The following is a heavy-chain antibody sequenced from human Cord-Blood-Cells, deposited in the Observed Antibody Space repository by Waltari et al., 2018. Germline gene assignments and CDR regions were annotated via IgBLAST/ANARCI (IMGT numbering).Heavy chain of an antibody. CDR2: ISGSGGSK. V-gene: IGHV3-23*01. D-gene: IGHD6-13*01. CDR1: GFTFSSYA. Sequence: EVQLLESGGGLVQPGGSLRLSCAASGFTFSSYAMSWVRQAPGKGREWVSAISGSGGSKYYAECLKGRFTISRDNSKNTRDLQMNSLRAEDTAVYYCAKVISGIAAAGTGNHDALEIWGQGTMVTVSS. CDR3: AKVISGIAAAGTGNHDALEI. J-gene: IGHJ3*02.